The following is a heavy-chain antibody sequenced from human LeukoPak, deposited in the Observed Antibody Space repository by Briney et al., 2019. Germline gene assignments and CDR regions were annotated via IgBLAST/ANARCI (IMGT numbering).Heavy chain of an antibody. CDR2: IYYTGRT. CDR3: AREEAATVTTAMFDP. CDR1: GGSISTNTHY. Sequence: SETLSLTCSVSGGSISTNTHYWGWIRQPPGKGLEWIGTIYYTGRTYYNTSLKSRVTISVDTSKNQFSLRLNSVTAADTAVYYCAREEAATVTTAMFDPWGQGILVTVYS. D-gene: IGHD4-11*01. V-gene: IGHV4-39*07. J-gene: IGHJ5*02.